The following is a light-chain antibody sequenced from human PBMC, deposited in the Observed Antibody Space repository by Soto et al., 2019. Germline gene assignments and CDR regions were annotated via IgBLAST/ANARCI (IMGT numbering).Light chain of an antibody. CDR1: ASDIGGYTF. Sequence: QLVLTQPPSASGSPGQSVAISCTGTASDIGGYTFVSWYQQHPGKAPKLLIYDVNKRPSGVPDRFSGSKSGNTASLTVSGLQAEDEADYYCSAHGGTNPYVFGTGTKLNVL. CDR2: DVN. J-gene: IGLJ1*01. V-gene: IGLV2-8*01. CDR3: SAHGGTNPYV.